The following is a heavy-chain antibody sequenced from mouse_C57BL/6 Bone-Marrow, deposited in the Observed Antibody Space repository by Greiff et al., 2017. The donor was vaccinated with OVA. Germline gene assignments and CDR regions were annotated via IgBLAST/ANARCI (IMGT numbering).Heavy chain of an antibody. V-gene: IGHV5-6*02. J-gene: IGHJ2*01. CDR3: SSHGASFDY. Sequence: DVMLVESGGDLVKPGGSLKLSCAASGFTFSSYGMYWVRQTPDKRLEWVATISSGGSYTYYPDSVKGRFTISRDNAKNTLYLQMSSLKSEDTAMYYCSSHGASFDYWGQGTTLTVSS. CDR2: ISSGGSYT. CDR1: GFTFSSYG.